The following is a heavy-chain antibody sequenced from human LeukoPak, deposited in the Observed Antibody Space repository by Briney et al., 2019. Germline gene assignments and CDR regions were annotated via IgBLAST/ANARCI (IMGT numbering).Heavy chain of an antibody. Sequence: GASVKVSCKASGYTFTSYGISWVRQAPGQGLEWMGWIGPYNGNTNYAQNLQGRVTMTTDTSTSTAYMELGSLGPDDTAVYYCARDQDSLVRGVIGYWGQGTLVTVSS. CDR2: IGPYNGNT. V-gene: IGHV1-18*01. D-gene: IGHD3-10*01. CDR1: GYTFTSYG. J-gene: IGHJ4*02. CDR3: ARDQDSLVRGVIGY.